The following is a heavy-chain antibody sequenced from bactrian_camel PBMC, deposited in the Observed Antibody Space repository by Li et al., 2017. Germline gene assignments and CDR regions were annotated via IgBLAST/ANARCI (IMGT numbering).Heavy chain of an antibody. D-gene: IGHD6*01. V-gene: IGHV3S40*01. CDR3: ARHDGSPDY. Sequence: VQLVESGGGLVQPGGSLRLSCKGSGFTFSKYDLNWARHVPGKGLEWVAVITGAGGATYYRDSVKGRFTMSRDNAKNVLYLQMNSLKLEDTAVYYCARHDGSPDYWGQGTQVTVS. J-gene: IGHJ4*01. CDR1: GFTFSKYD. CDR2: ITGAGGAT.